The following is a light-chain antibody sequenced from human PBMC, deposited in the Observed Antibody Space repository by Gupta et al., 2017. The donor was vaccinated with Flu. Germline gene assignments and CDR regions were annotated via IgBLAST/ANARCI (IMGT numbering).Light chain of an antibody. J-gene: IGLJ2*01. CDR3: QVWDTSSGVV. CDR2: DDT. Sequence: SSVLTQPPSVSVAPGQTARITCKGNNIGSKSVHWYQQKAGQAPVLVVYDDTDRPSGIPERFSGSNSGNTATLTISRVEAGDEADYDCQVWDTSSGVVFGGGTKVTVL. CDR1: NIGSKS. V-gene: IGLV3-21*02.